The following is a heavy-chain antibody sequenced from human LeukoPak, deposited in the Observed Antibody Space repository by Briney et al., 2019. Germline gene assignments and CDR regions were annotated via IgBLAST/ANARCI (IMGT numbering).Heavy chain of an antibody. D-gene: IGHD1-1*01. Sequence: SETLSLSCAVSGGSFSGHYWSWIRQPPGKGLEWIGEINHSGTTSYNPSLKSRVTISLDTSKNQFSLKLTSVTAADTAVYYCARNEVFSLEVVPASGHDAFHIWGQGTRVTVS. CDR2: INHSGTT. CDR3: ARNEVFSLEVVPASGHDAFHI. CDR1: GGSFSGHY. J-gene: IGHJ3*02. V-gene: IGHV4-34*01.